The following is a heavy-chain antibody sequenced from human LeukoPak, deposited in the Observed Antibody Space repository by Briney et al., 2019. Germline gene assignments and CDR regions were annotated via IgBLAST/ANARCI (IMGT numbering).Heavy chain of an antibody. CDR2: IYHGGTT. Sequence: PSETLSLTCTVSGYFISSGYYWGWIRPPPGKGLEGIGNIYHGGTTYYNPSLKSRVTISVDTSKNQFSLKLNSVTAADTAVYYCARGMYYYYYYMDVWGKGTTVTVSS. CDR1: GYFISSGYY. CDR3: ARGMYYYYYYMDV. V-gene: IGHV4-38-2*02. J-gene: IGHJ6*03.